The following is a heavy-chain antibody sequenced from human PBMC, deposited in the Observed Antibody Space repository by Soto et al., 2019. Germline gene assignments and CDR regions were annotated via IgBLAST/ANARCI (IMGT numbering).Heavy chain of an antibody. CDR3: ARRFGDYNYYYYGMDV. CDR1: GASISSGEYY. V-gene: IGHV4-30-4*01. D-gene: IGHD4-17*01. J-gene: IGHJ6*02. Sequence: QVQLQESGPGLVKPSQTLSLTCTVSGASISSGEYYWNWIRQPPGKGLEWIGHIYYSGSTHYNPSRKSLVTISVDTSKDQCSLDLSSVTAADTAVYYCARRFGDYNYYYYGMDVWGQGTTVTVSS. CDR2: IYYSGST.